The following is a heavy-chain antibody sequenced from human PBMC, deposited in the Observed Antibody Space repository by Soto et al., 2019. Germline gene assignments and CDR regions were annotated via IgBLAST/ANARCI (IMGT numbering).Heavy chain of an antibody. CDR3: ASLVTSKQRPGAFDI. Sequence: ASVKVSCKASGYTFTTYTITWVRQAPGQGLEWMGIINPSGGSTSYAQKFQGRVTMTRDTSTSTVYMELSSLRSEDTAVYYCASLVTSKQRPGAFDIWGQGTMVTVSS. V-gene: IGHV1-46*01. CDR1: GYTFTTYT. J-gene: IGHJ3*02. D-gene: IGHD3-16*01. CDR2: INPSGGST.